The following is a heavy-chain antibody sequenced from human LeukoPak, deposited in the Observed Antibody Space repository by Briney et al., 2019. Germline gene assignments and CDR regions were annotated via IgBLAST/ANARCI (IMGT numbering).Heavy chain of an antibody. CDR2: IKQDGSEK. D-gene: IGHD6-13*01. CDR3: ARDSSSWYFDY. V-gene: IGHV3-7*01. CDR1: GFTFSSNG. Sequence: GGSLRLSFATSGFTFSSNGMSWVRQAPGKGLEWVANIKQDGSEKYYVDSVKGRFTISRDNAKNSLYLQMNSLRAEDTAVYYCARDSSSWYFDYWGQGTLVTVSS. J-gene: IGHJ4*02.